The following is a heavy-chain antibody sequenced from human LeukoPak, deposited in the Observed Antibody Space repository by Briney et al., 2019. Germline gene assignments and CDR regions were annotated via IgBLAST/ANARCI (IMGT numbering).Heavy chain of an antibody. J-gene: IGHJ3*02. V-gene: IGHV5-51*01. CDR1: GYSFASFW. CDR3: AKAPTYYYDSSGYYPDAFDI. D-gene: IGHD3-22*01. Sequence: GESLKISCKGSGYSFASFWIGWVRQMPGKGLEWMGIIYPGDSDTRYSPSCQGQVIISADKSISTVYLQWSSLKASDTAMYYCAKAPTYYYDSSGYYPDAFDIWGQGTMVTVSS. CDR2: IYPGDSDT.